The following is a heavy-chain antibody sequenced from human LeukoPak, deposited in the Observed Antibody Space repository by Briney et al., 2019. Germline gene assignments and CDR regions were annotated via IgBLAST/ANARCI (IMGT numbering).Heavy chain of an antibody. CDR2: IGSDGSSA. CDR1: GFTFSTYF. D-gene: IGHD5-18*01. Sequence: PAGTLRLSCAASGFTFSTYFIHWVRQGQGKGLVWVSRIGSDGSSASSADSVKGRFTISRDKAKNTVLLQMYSLRAEDTAIYYCALSYGYDLPDALDIWGQGTMVTVSS. CDR3: ALSYGYDLPDALDI. V-gene: IGHV3-74*01. J-gene: IGHJ3*02.